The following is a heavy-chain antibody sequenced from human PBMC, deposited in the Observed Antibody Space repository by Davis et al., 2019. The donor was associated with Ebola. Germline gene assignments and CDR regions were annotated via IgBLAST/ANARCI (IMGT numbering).Heavy chain of an antibody. Sequence: GSLRLSCAVYGGSFSGYYWSWIRQPPGKGLEWIGYIYYSGSTNYNPSLKSRVTISVDTSKNQFSLKLSSVTAADTAVYYCARVSFSWFDPWGQGTLVTVSS. J-gene: IGHJ5*02. CDR2: IYYSGST. D-gene: IGHD3-3*02. CDR3: ARVSFSWFDP. CDR1: GGSFSGYY. V-gene: IGHV4-59*01.